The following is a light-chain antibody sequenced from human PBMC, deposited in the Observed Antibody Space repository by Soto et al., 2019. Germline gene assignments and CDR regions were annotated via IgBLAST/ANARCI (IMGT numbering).Light chain of an antibody. CDR1: QSINRN. J-gene: IGKJ1*01. V-gene: IGKV3-15*01. CDR3: HQYENWPRT. CDR2: GAS. Sequence: EIVMTQSPPTLSVSPGERATLSCRASQSINRNLAWYQQKPGQAPRLLIYGASSRATGVPARFSGSGSGTEFTLSLSSLQSEDFAIYYCHQYENWPRTFGQGTKVDIK.